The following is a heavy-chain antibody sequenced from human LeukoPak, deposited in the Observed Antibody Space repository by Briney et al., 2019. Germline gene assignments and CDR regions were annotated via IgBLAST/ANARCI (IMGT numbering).Heavy chain of an antibody. CDR1: GGTFSSYA. CDR3: ASSPLLWFEETLQYGMDV. D-gene: IGHD3-10*01. J-gene: IGHJ6*02. CDR2: IIPILGIA. V-gene: IGHV1-69*04. Sequence: GASVKVSCKASGGTFSSYAISWVRQAPGQGLEWMGRIIPILGIANYAQKFQGRVTITADKSTSTAYMELSSLRSEDTAVYYCASSPLLWFEETLQYGMDVSGQGTTVTVSS.